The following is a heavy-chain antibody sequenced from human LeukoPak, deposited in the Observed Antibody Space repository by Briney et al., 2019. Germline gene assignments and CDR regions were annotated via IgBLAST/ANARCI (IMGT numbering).Heavy chain of an antibody. CDR2: IKSSRDGGTT. CDR1: GFSFSNAW. V-gene: IGHV3-15*01. J-gene: IGHJ5*02. CDR3: ATQGGAWFDP. D-gene: IGHD3-16*01. Sequence: KSGGSLRLSCAASGFSFSNAWMVWVRQAPGKGLEWVGRIKSSRDGGTTEHAAPVKGRFTISRDDSMNTLYLQMNSLKTDDTGVYYCATQGGAWFDPWGQGTLVAVSS.